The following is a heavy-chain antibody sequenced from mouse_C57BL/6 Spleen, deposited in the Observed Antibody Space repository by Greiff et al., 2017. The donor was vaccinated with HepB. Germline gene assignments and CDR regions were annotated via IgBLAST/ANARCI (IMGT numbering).Heavy chain of an antibody. CDR2: IYPSDSET. CDR3: ARRKDYYYAMDY. J-gene: IGHJ4*01. V-gene: IGHV1-61*01. CDR1: GYTFTSYW. Sequence: VQLQQSGAELVRPGSSVKLSCKASGYTFTSYWMDWVKQRPGQGLEWIGNIYPSDSETHYNQKFKDKATLTVDKSSSTAYMQLSSLTSEDSAVYYCARRKDYYYAMDYWGQGTSVTVSS.